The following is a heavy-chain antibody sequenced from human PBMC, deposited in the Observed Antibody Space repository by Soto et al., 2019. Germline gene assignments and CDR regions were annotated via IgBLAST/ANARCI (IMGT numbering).Heavy chain of an antibody. CDR3: ARDPVISQLADYYFDY. V-gene: IGHV3-7*03. CDR2: IKQDGSEK. Sequence: EVQLVESGGGLVQPGGSLRLSCAASGFTFSSYWMSWVRQAPGKGLEWVANIKQDGSEKYYVDSVKGRFTISRDNAKNSLYLQMNSLRAEDTAVYYCARDPVISQLADYYFDYWGQGTLVTVSS. D-gene: IGHD6-6*01. J-gene: IGHJ4*02. CDR1: GFTFSSYW.